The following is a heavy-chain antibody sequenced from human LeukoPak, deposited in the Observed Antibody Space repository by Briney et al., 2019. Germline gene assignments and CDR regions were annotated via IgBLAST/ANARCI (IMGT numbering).Heavy chain of an antibody. J-gene: IGHJ3*02. CDR2: INPNSGGT. D-gene: IGHD1-26*01. V-gene: IGHV1-2*02. CDR1: GYTVTGYY. Sequence: ASVKVSCTASGYTVTGYYMHWVRQAPGQGLEWMGWINPNSGGTNYAQKFQGRVTMTRDTSISTAYMELSRLRSDDTAVYYCARCLVRVVGATQWPCAFDIWGQGTMVTVSS. CDR3: ARCLVRVVGATQWPCAFDI.